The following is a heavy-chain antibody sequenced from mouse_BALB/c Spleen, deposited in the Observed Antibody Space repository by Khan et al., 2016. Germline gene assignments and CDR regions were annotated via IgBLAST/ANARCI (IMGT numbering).Heavy chain of an antibody. Sequence: EVQLQESGPGLVKPSQSLSLTCTVTGYSITSDYAWNWIQQFPGNKLEWMGYISYSGYTTYNPSLKSRISITRDTSKNQFFLQLNSVTTEDTATYYCAKGRRKAWFAYWGQGTLVTVSA. J-gene: IGHJ3*01. CDR1: GYSITSDYA. CDR2: ISYSGYT. V-gene: IGHV3-2*02. CDR3: AKGRRKAWFAY.